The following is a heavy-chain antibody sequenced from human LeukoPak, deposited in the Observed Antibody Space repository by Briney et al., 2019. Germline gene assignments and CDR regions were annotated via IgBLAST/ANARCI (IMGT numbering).Heavy chain of an antibody. CDR3: ARDEGVSFDY. CDR2: ISSSSNYL. V-gene: IGHV3-21*01. Sequence: GGSLRLSCAASGFTFSAYNMNWVRQAPGKGLEWVSCISSSSNYLYYADSVKGRFTISRDNAKNSLFLQMNSLRAEDTAVYYCARDEGVSFDYWGQGILVTVSS. CDR1: GFTFSAYN. J-gene: IGHJ4*02.